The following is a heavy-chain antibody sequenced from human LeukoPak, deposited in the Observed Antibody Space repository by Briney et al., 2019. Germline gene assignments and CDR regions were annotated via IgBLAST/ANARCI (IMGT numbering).Heavy chain of an antibody. CDR1: GFTFTTYW. CDR3: ARGGRDILTATDY. D-gene: IGHD3-9*01. V-gene: IGHV3-7*01. Sequence: PGESLRLSCAASGFTFTTYWMSWVRQAPGKGLEWVANIKQDGTERYYVDSVKGRFTISRENAKNSLYLQMNSLRAGDTAVYYCARGGRDILTATDYWGQGTLVTVSS. J-gene: IGHJ4*02. CDR2: IKQDGTER.